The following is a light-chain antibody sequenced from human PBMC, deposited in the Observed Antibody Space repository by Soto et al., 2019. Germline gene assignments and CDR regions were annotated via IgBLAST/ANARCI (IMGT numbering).Light chain of an antibody. CDR3: SSYAGSNNFV. CDR2: EVS. J-gene: IGLJ1*01. CDR1: SSDVGGYNY. Sequence: LTQPPSASGSPEQSVTISCTGTSSDVGGYNYVSWYQQHPGKAPKLMIYEVSKRPSGVPDRFSGSKSGNTASLTVSGLQAEDEADYYCSSYAGSNNFVFGAGTKVTVL. V-gene: IGLV2-8*01.